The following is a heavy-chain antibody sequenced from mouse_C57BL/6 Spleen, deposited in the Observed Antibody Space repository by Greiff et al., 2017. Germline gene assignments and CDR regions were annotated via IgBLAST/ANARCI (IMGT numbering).Heavy chain of an antibody. V-gene: IGHV1-53*01. CDR1: GYTFTSYW. CDR2: INPSNGGT. CDR3: ARKDYGSSLDY. Sequence: VQLQQSGAELVKPGASVKVSCKASGYTFTSYWMHWVKQRPGQGLEWIGNINPSNGGTNYNEKFKSKATLTVDKSSSTAYMQLSSLTSEDSAVYYCARKDYGSSLDYWGQGTTLTVSS. J-gene: IGHJ2*01. D-gene: IGHD1-1*01.